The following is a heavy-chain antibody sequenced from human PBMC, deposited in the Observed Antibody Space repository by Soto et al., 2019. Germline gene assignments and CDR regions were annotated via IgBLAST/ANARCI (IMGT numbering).Heavy chain of an antibody. CDR3: VKGNWAYSYNNWFDP. CDR1: GFTFRSYA. V-gene: IGHV3-64D*06. J-gene: IGHJ5*02. Sequence: GGSLRLSCSASGFTFRSYAIHWVRQAPGKGLEYVSALSGDGRSTYYADSVKGRFAVFRDNSKNTLFLQMSSLRVEDTAVYYCVKGNWAYSYNNWFDPWGQGTLVTVSS. D-gene: IGHD5-18*01. CDR2: LSGDGRST.